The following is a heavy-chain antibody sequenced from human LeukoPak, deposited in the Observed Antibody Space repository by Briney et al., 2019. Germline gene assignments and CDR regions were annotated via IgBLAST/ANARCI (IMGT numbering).Heavy chain of an antibody. J-gene: IGHJ4*02. CDR3: ARDSRRVGATGGSDY. CDR1: GFTVSSNY. D-gene: IGHD1-26*01. CDR2: IYSDGST. Sequence: GGSLRLSCAAPGFTVSSNYMSWVRQAPGKGLEWVSVIYSDGSTYYADSVKGRSTISRDNAKNSLYLQLNSLRADDTAVYYCARDSRRVGATGGSDYWGQGALVTVSS. V-gene: IGHV3-53*01.